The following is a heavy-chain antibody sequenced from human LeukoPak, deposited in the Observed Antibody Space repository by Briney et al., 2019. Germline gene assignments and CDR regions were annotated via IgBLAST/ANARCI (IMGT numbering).Heavy chain of an antibody. V-gene: IGHV3-7*04. D-gene: IGHD6-19*01. J-gene: IGHJ2*01. CDR2: IKQDGSEK. Sequence: GGSLRLSCAASGFTFSSYWMSWVRQAPGRGLEWVANIKQDGSEKHYVDSVKGRFTISRDNAKNSLYLQMNSLRAEDTAVYYCARIYSSGWNWYFDLWGRGTLVTVSS. CDR1: GFTFSSYW. CDR3: ARIYSSGWNWYFDL.